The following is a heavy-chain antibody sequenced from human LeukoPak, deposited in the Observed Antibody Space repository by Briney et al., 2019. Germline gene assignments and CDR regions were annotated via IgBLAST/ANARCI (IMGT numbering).Heavy chain of an antibody. CDR1: GYSISSGYY. J-gene: IGHJ6*03. V-gene: IGHV4-4*07. CDR3: AREVDTMVRGVAYYYYMDV. CDR2: IYTSGST. D-gene: IGHD3-10*01. Sequence: SETLSLTCTVSGYSISSGYYWGWIRQPAGKGLEWIGRIYTSGSTNYNPSLKSRVTMSVDTSKNQFSLKLSSVTAADTAVYYCAREVDTMVRGVAYYYYMDVWGKGTTVTISS.